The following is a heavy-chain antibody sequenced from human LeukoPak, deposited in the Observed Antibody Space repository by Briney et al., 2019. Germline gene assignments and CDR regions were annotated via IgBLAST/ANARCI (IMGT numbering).Heavy chain of an antibody. CDR2: ISSSSSYI. J-gene: IGHJ6*03. CDR1: GFTFSSYR. CDR3: ARGYADYYYMDV. D-gene: IGHD5-12*01. V-gene: IGHV3-21*01. Sequence: GGSLRLSCAASGFTFSSYRMNWVRQAPGKGLEWVSSISSSSSYIYYADSVKARFTISRDNAKNSLYLQMNSLRAEDTAVYYCARGYADYYYMDVWGKGTTVTVSS.